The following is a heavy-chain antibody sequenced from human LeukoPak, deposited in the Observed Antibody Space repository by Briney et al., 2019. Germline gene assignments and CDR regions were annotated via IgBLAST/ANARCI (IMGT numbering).Heavy chain of an antibody. D-gene: IGHD4-23*01. CDR3: ARDAGYGGNRGSYYFDY. CDR2: ISYDGSNK. V-gene: IGHV3-30-3*01. CDR1: GFTFSSYA. J-gene: IGHJ4*02. Sequence: QPGGSLRLSCAASGFTFSSYAMHWVRQAPGKGLEWVAVISYDGSNKYYADSVKGRFTISRDNSKNTLYLQMNSLRAEDTAVYYCARDAGYGGNRGSYYFDYWGQGTLVTVSS.